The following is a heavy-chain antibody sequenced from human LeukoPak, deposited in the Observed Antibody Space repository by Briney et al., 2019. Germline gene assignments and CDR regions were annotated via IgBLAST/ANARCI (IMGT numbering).Heavy chain of an antibody. CDR1: GDSVSSNNAA. V-gene: IGHV6-1*01. D-gene: IGHD6-19*01. CDR3: AREAGSTGPVGAFDI. J-gene: IGHJ3*02. CDR2: TYYRSKWYD. Sequence: PSQTLSLTCAISGDSVSSNNAAWNWIRHSPSRGLEWLGKTYYRSKWYDDYAVSVKSRITINPDTSKNQFTLKMNSVTPEDTAVYYCAREAGSTGPVGAFDIWGQGTRVTVSS.